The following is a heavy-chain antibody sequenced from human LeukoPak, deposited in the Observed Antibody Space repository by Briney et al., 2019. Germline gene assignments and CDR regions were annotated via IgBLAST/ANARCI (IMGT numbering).Heavy chain of an antibody. CDR2: ISYDGSNK. Sequence: GGSLRLSCAASGFTFSSYAMHWVRQAPGKGLEWVSFISYDGSNKYYADSVKGRFTISRDNSKNTLYLQLNILRAEDMAVYYCARDTSVLLLTYLDYWGQGTLVTVSS. CDR3: ARDTSVLLLTYLDY. D-gene: IGHD2-15*01. J-gene: IGHJ4*02. V-gene: IGHV3-30*04. CDR1: GFTFSSYA.